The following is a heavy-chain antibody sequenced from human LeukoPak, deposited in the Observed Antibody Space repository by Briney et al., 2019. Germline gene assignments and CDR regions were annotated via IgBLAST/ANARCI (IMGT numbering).Heavy chain of an antibody. Sequence: SETLSLTCAVYGGSFSGYYWSWIRQPPGKGLEWIGEINHSGSTNYNPFLKSRVTISVDTSKNQFSLKLSSVTAADTAVYYCAREVLFDYWGQGTLVTVSS. CDR1: GGSFSGYY. CDR2: INHSGST. V-gene: IGHV4-34*01. CDR3: AREVLFDY. J-gene: IGHJ4*02.